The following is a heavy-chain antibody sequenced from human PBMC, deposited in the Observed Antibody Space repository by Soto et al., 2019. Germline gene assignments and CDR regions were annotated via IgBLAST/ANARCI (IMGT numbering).Heavy chain of an antibody. Sequence: QVQLQESGPGLVKPSQTLSLTCTVSGGSISSGGYYWRWIRQHPGKGLEWIGYIYYSGRTYYNPSLKSRVTISVDTSKRLFSLKLSSVTAADTAVYYCAASCVGCGGFNYYGMDVWGQGTTVTVSS. V-gene: IGHV4-31*03. CDR2: IYYSGRT. D-gene: IGHD2-21*01. J-gene: IGHJ6*02. CDR1: GGSISSGGYY. CDR3: AASCVGCGGFNYYGMDV.